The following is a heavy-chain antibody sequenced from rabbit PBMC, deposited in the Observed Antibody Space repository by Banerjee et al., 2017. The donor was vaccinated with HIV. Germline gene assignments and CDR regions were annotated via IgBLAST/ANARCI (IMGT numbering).Heavy chain of an antibody. CDR3: ARDLPISGGYSFDL. D-gene: IGHD1-1*01. J-gene: IGHJ4*01. CDR2: IGGGSSGST. CDR1: GFSFSSSYV. V-gene: IGHV1S45*01. Sequence: QEQLEESGGDLVKPEGSLTLTCTASGFSFSSSYVMCWVRQAPGKGLEWIASIGGGSSGSTNYASWAKGRFTISKTSSTTVTLQMTSLTAADTATYFCARDLPISGGYSFDLWGPGTLVTVS.